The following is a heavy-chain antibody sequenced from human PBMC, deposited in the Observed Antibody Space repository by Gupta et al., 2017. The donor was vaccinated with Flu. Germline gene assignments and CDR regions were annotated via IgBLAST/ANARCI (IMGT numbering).Heavy chain of an antibody. CDR3: ARRVPPPYCSGATCYHFDF. CDR1: GYRVSNYW. V-gene: IGHV5-51*03. CDR2: IYPGESDT. Sequence: EVQLVQSGAEVKKPGESLKISCRGYGYRVSNYWIGWVRQMPGEGLEWMGIIYPGESDTTSSPSFQGQVTLSADKSISTAYLQWSSLRTSDTAMYYCARRVPPPYCSGATCYHFDFWGQGSQVTVFS. J-gene: IGHJ4*02. D-gene: IGHD2-15*01.